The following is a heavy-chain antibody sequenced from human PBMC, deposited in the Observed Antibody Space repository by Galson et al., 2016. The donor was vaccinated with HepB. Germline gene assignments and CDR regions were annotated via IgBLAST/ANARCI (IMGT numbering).Heavy chain of an antibody. CDR2: IWYDGSSK. D-gene: IGHD3-10*01. CDR3: ARDSAGSFDL. J-gene: IGHJ2*01. V-gene: IGHV3-33*01. Sequence: SLRLSCAASGFTFSNYAMHWVRQAPGKGLEWVAVIWYDGSSKYYIDSVKGRFTISRDNSKNTLNLQMSSLRAEDTAVYYCARDSAGSFDLWGRGTLVTVSS. CDR1: GFTFSNYA.